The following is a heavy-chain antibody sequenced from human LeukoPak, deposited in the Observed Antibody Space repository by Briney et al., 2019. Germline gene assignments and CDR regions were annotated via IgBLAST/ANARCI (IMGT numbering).Heavy chain of an antibody. CDR3: ARERYYGSGSYLEIDY. CDR2: IYYSGST. J-gene: IGHJ4*02. Sequence: SETLSLTCTVSGGSISSYYWSWIRQPPGKGLEWIGYIYYSGSTNYNPSLKSRVTLSIDTTKNQFSLKLSSVTAADTAVYYCARERYYGSGSYLEIDYWGQGTLVTVSS. CDR1: GGSISSYY. V-gene: IGHV4-59*01. D-gene: IGHD3-10*01.